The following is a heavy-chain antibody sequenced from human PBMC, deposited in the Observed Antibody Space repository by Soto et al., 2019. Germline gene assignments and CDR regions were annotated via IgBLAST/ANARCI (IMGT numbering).Heavy chain of an antibody. CDR1: GFTFSSYS. CDR2: ISSSSTI. V-gene: IGHV3-48*01. Sequence: GGSLRLSCAASGFTFSSYSMNWVRQAPGKGLEWVSYISSSSTIYYADSVKGRFTISRDNAKNSLYLQMNSLRAEDTAVYYCARSAVLPAAPWAYWYFDLWGRGTLVTVSS. J-gene: IGHJ2*01. D-gene: IGHD2-2*01. CDR3: ARSAVLPAAPWAYWYFDL.